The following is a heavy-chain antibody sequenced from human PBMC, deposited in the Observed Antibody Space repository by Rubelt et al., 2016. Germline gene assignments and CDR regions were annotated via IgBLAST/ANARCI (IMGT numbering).Heavy chain of an antibody. CDR1: GGSISSSTYY. Sequence: QLQLQESGPGLVKPSETLSLTCTVSGGSISSSTYYWGWIRQPPGKGLEWIGSIYHSGSTYYNPSLKSRVTISVDTSKNQCSLKRSSVTAADTAVYYSALTTIIPGMDVWGQGTTVIVSS. J-gene: IGHJ6*02. D-gene: IGHD2-21*02. CDR2: IYHSGST. CDR3: ALTTIIPGMDV. V-gene: IGHV4-39*07.